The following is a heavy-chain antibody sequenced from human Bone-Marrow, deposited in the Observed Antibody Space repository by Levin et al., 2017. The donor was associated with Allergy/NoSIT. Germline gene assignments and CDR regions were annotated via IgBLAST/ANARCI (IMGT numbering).Heavy chain of an antibody. CDR3: ARVDARNWNYGRYFDY. CDR2: IYYSGST. J-gene: IGHJ4*02. V-gene: IGHV4-61*01. Sequence: GSLRLSCTVSGGSVSSGSYYWSWIRQPPGKGLEWIGYIYYSGSTNYNPSLKSRVTISVDTSKNQFSLKLSSVTAADTAVYYCARVDARNWNYGRYFDYWGQGTLVTVSS. D-gene: IGHD1-7*01. CDR1: GGSVSSGSYY.